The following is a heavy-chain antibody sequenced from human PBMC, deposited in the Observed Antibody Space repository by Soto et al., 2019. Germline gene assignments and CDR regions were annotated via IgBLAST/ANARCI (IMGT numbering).Heavy chain of an antibody. CDR3: AKVAVAGTDY. V-gene: IGHV3-30*18. CDR1: GFTFSSYG. J-gene: IGHJ4*02. D-gene: IGHD6-19*01. CDR2: ISYDGSNK. Sequence: QVQLVESGGGVVQPGRSLRLSCAASGFTFSSYGMHWVRQAPGKGLEWVAVISYDGSNKYYADSVKGRFTISRDNSKNTLYLQMNSLRAEDTAVYYCAKVAVAGTDYWGQETLVTVSS.